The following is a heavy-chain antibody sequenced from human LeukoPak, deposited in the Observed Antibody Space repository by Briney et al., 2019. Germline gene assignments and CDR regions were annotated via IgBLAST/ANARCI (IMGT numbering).Heavy chain of an antibody. V-gene: IGHV1-2*02. CDR3: ARDRGASYDYVWGSYRKGYWFDP. J-gene: IGHJ5*02. CDR2: INPNSGGT. D-gene: IGHD3-16*02. CDR1: GITLNDLS. Sequence: ASVKVSCKVSGITLNDLSIQWVRQAPGQGLEWMGWINPNSGGTNYAQKFQGRVTMTRDTSISTAYMELSRLRSDDTAVYYCARDRGASYDYVWGSYRKGYWFDPWGQGTLVTVSS.